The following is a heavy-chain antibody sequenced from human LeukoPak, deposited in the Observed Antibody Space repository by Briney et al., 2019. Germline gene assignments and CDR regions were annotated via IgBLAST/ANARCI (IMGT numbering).Heavy chain of an antibody. D-gene: IGHD1-1*01. CDR1: GFTFSAYW. J-gene: IGHJ6*02. V-gene: IGHV3-7*03. Sequence: GGSLRLSCAASGFTFSAYWMSWVRQAPGKGLEWVANIKEDGSKKNYVDSVKGRFTISRDNAKNSLYLQMNSLRAEDTAVYYCAKAGALERYYGMDVWGQGTTVTVSS. CDR3: AKAGALERYYGMDV. CDR2: IKEDGSKK.